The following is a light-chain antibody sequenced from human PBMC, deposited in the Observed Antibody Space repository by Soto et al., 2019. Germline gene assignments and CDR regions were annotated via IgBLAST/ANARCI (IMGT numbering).Light chain of an antibody. CDR1: QSVSNNY. J-gene: IGKJ1*01. V-gene: IGKV3-20*01. CDR3: QQYNSYSGT. Sequence: IGLKLSPGTLSLYQGERATLSCRASQSVSNNYLAWYQQKPGQAPRLLIYGASNRATGIPDRFSGSGSGTEFTLTISCLQPDDFATYYCQQYNSYSGTFCQGTKV. CDR2: GAS.